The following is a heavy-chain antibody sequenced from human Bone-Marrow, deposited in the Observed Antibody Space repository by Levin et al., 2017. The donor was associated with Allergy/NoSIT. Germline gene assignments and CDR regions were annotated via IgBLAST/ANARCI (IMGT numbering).Heavy chain of an antibody. V-gene: IGHV3-21*01. J-gene: IGHJ4*02. CDR1: GFTFKTYS. CDR3: AAATYSYGPFYLDY. CDR2: INSRGLYI. D-gene: IGHD5-18*01. Sequence: PGESLKISCTASGFTFKTYSINWVRQSPGKGLEWVSSINSRGLYIYYADSLKGRFTVSRDDSTNSPYLDIDNLRAEDTAVYFCAAATYSYGPFYLDYLGRGGLVTVSS.